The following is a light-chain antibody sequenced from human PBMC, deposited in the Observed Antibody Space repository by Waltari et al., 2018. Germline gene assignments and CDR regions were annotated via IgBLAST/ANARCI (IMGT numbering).Light chain of an antibody. V-gene: IGLV3-25*03. J-gene: IGLJ3*02. CDR2: KDT. CDR3: QSADTSGSWV. CDR1: YLPKDD. Sequence: SYELTQPPSVSVSPGHTARNTCPGDYLPKDDAQWYQQKPGQVPVLVMYKDTERPSGIPERFSGSTSGTTVTLTIGGVQAEDEADYYCQSADTSGSWVFGGGTKLAVL.